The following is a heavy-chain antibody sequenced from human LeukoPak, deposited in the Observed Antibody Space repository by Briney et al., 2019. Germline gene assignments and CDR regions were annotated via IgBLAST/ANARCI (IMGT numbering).Heavy chain of an antibody. J-gene: IGHJ4*02. V-gene: IGHV4-34*01. Sequence: PSETLTLTCAVYGGSFSGYYWSWIRQPPGKGLEWIGEINHSGSTNYNPSLKSRVTILVDTSKNQFSLKLSSVTAVDTAVYYCARGFGYSSSPFGYWGQGTLVTVSS. D-gene: IGHD6-19*01. CDR2: INHSGST. CDR3: ARGFGYSSSPFGY. CDR1: GGSFSGYY.